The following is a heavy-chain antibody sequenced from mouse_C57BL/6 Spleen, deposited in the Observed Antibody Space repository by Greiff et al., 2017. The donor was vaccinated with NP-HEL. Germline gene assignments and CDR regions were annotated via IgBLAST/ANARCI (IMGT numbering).Heavy chain of an antibody. J-gene: IGHJ4*01. CDR1: GYTFTSYW. CDR2: INPSNGGT. CDR3: ARGNYYGSSLYAMDY. Sequence: QVHVKQPGTELVKPGASVKLSCKASGYTFTSYWMHWVKQRPGQGLEWIGNINPSNGGTNYNEKFKSKATLTVDKSSSTAYMQLSSLTSEDSAVYYCARGNYYGSSLYAMDYWGQGTSVTVSS. D-gene: IGHD1-1*01. V-gene: IGHV1-53*01.